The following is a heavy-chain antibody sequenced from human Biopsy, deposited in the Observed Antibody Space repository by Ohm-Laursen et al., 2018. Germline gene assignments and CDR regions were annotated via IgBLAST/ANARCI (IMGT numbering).Heavy chain of an antibody. V-gene: IGHV4-61*01. D-gene: IGHD6-19*01. J-gene: IGHJ4*02. Sequence: PGTLSLTCTVSGDSVSSGSFYWTWIRQPPGQGLEYIGYIYDRGSTANYNPSLESRVTMSVVMPKDQFSLKLSSVTAADTAIYYCARGMRSSGWPYFDSWGQGTLVTVSS. CDR1: GDSVSSGSFY. CDR3: ARGMRSSGWPYFDS. CDR2: IYDRGSTA.